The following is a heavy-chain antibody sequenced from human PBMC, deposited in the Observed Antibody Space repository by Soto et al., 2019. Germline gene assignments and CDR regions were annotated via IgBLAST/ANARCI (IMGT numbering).Heavy chain of an antibody. CDR3: ARDRGSGELNYYYGMDV. J-gene: IGHJ6*02. D-gene: IGHD3-10*01. V-gene: IGHV4-30-4*01. CDR2: IYYSGST. Sequence: SETLSLTCTVSGGSISSGDYYWSWIRQPPGKGLEWIGYIYYSGSTYYNPSLKSRVTISVDTSKNQFSLKLSSVTAADTAVYYCARDRGSGELNYYYGMDVWGQGTTVTVSS. CDR1: GGSISSGDYY.